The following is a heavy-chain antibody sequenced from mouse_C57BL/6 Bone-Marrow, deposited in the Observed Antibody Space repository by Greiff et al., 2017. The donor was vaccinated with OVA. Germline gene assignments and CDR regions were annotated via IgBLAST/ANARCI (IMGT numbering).Heavy chain of an antibody. D-gene: IGHD2-4*01. CDR3: TTDWTYYDYDGYAMDY. CDR2: IDPENGDT. CDR1: GFNIKDDY. V-gene: IGHV14-4*01. Sequence: EVQLQQSGAELVRPGASVKLSCTASGFNIKDDYMHWVKQRPEQGLEWIGWIDPENGDTEYASKFQGKATITADTSSNTAYLQLSSLTSEDTAVYYCTTDWTYYDYDGYAMDYWGQGTSVTVSS. J-gene: IGHJ4*01.